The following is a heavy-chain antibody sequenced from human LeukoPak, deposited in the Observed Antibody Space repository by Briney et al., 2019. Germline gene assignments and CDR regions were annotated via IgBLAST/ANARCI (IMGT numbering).Heavy chain of an antibody. J-gene: IGHJ4*02. Sequence: GGSLRLSCAASGFTFSSYAMSWFRQAPGKGLEWVSAISGSGDSTYYAESVKGRFTISRDNSKNTLYLQMSSLRAEDTAVYYCANIKNDYWGQGTLVTVSS. V-gene: IGHV3-23*01. CDR2: ISGSGDST. CDR1: GFTFSSYA. D-gene: IGHD1-14*01. CDR3: ANIKNDY.